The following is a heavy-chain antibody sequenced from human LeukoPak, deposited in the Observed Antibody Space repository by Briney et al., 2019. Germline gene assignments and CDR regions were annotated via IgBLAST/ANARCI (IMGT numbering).Heavy chain of an antibody. CDR2: IRSKAYGGTT. D-gene: IGHD4-17*01. CDR1: GFTFGDYA. V-gene: IGHV3-49*03. Sequence: GGSLRLSCTASGFTFGDYAMSWFRQAPGKGLEWVGLIRSKAYGGTTDYAASVKGRFTISRDDSKSIAYLQMNSLKTEDTAVFYCSRGRVTTDYWGQGTLVTVSS. J-gene: IGHJ4*02. CDR3: SRGRVTTDY.